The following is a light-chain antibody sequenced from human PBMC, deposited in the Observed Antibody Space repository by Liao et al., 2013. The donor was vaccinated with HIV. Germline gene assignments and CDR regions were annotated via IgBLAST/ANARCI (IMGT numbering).Light chain of an antibody. J-gene: IGLJ1*01. CDR2: YDS. V-gene: IGLV3-21*01. CDR3: QVWDSSSDHRV. CDR1: DIGKKG. Sequence: SYVLTQTPSVSLAPGQTARISCGGDDIGKKGVHWYQQKPGQAPVLVIYYDSDRPSGIPERFSGSNSGNTATLTISRVEAGDEADYYCQVWDSSSDHRVFGTGTKVTVL.